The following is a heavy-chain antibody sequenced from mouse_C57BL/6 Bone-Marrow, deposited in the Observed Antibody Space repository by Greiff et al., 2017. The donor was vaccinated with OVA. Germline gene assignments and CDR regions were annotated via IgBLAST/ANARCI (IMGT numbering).Heavy chain of an antibody. D-gene: IGHD4-1*02. CDR2: IDPSDSYT. Sequence: QVQLKQPGAELVRPGTSVKLSCKASGYTFTSYWMHWVKQRPGQGLEWIGVIDPSDSYTNYNQKFKGKATLTVDTSSSTAYMQLSSLTSEDSAVYYCASTGPWFAYWGQGTLVTVSA. V-gene: IGHV1-59*01. J-gene: IGHJ3*01. CDR1: GYTFTSYW. CDR3: ASTGPWFAY.